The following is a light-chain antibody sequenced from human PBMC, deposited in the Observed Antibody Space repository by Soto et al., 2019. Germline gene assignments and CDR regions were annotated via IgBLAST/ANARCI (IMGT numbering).Light chain of an antibody. CDR3: SSYISSSTYV. V-gene: IGLV2-14*01. CDR1: SSDIGRYNY. Sequence: QSVLTKPVSVSGSHGQSITISRTGTSSDIGRYNYVSWYQQYPGKAPKFMIYDVSNRPSGVSNRFSVSKSGNTASLTISGLQAEDEADYYCSSYISSSTYVFGTGTKVTVL. J-gene: IGLJ1*01. CDR2: DVS.